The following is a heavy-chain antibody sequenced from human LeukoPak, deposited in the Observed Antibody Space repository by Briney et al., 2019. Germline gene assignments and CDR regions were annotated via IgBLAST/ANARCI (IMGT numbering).Heavy chain of an antibody. D-gene: IGHD2-21*01. Sequence: PGGSLRLSCAASGVTVSTNYMTWVRQAPGKGLESVSVIDSGGTTYYADSVKGRFTISRYNSKNTLYLQMNSLTAEDTAVYYCARELLNAPTPGAYWGQGILVTVSS. J-gene: IGHJ4*02. CDR1: GVTVSTNY. CDR2: IDSGGTT. V-gene: IGHV3-53*01. CDR3: ARELLNAPTPGAY.